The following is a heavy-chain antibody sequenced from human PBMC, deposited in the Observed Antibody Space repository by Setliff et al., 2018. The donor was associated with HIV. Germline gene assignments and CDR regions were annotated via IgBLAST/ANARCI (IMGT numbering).Heavy chain of an antibody. V-gene: IGHV4-31*01. CDR2: IYYSGST. CDR1: GGSISSGTYY. D-gene: IGHD6-13*01. J-gene: IGHJ4*02. Sequence: SETLSLTCTVSGGSISSGTYYWSWIRQHPGKGLEWIGYIYYSGSTYYNPSLKSQVTISVDTSRNQFSLKLSAVTAADTAVYFCARGRGSSSSWPIDYWGQGTLVTVSS. CDR3: ARGRGSSSSWPIDY.